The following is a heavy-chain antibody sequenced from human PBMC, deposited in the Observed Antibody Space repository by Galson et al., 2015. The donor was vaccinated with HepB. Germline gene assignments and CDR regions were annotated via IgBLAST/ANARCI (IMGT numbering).Heavy chain of an antibody. CDR1: GFTFSSYA. Sequence: CAASGFTFSSYAMHWVRQAPGKGLEWVAVISYDGGNKYYADSVKGRFTISRDNSKNTLYLQMNSLRAEDTAVYYCARWVHCSSTSCYGSFYYGVDVWGQGTTVTVSS. CDR2: ISYDGGNK. CDR3: ARWVHCSSTSCYGSFYYGVDV. D-gene: IGHD2-2*01. V-gene: IGHV3-30*04. J-gene: IGHJ6*02.